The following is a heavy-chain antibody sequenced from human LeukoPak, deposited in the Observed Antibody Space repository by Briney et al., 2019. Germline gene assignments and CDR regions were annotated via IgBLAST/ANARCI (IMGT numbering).Heavy chain of an antibody. D-gene: IGHD6-19*01. Sequence: GGSLRLSCAASGFTYSSYWMSCVRQAPGKGLEWVANIKQDGSEKYYVHSVTGRFTISRDNAKNSLYLQMNSLRAEDTAVYYCARVAVAGPLFGYYYYMDVWGKGTTVTVSS. CDR3: ARVAVAGPLFGYYYYMDV. V-gene: IGHV3-7*01. CDR2: IKQDGSEK. CDR1: GFTYSSYW. J-gene: IGHJ6*03.